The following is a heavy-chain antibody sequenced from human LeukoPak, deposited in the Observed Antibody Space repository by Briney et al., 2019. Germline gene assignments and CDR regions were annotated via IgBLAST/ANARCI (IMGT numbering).Heavy chain of an antibody. V-gene: IGHV4-59*01. CDR1: GASISGYY. CDR3: ARGRGGGGTSNNWFDP. CDR2: IYYTGNT. D-gene: IGHD2-15*01. J-gene: IGHJ5*02. Sequence: SETLSLTCTVSGASISGYYWSWIRQPPGKGLDYIGYIYYTGNTNYNPSLKSRVTISVDTSKNQFSLKLSAVTAADTAVYYCARGRGGGGTSNNWFDPWGQGTHVVVSS.